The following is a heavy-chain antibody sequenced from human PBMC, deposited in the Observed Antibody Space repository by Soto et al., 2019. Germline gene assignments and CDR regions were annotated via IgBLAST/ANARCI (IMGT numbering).Heavy chain of an antibody. CDR1: GYTFTSYA. Sequence: GASVKVSCKASGYTFTSYAMHWVRQAPGQRLEWMGWISADNGNTNYAQKLQGRITITRDTSASTAYMELRSLRSDDTAVYYCARAAPRGIVLVPAAVGYYGMDVWGQGTTVTVSS. CDR3: ARAAPRGIVLVPAAVGYYGMDV. CDR2: ISADNGNT. D-gene: IGHD2-2*01. V-gene: IGHV1-3*01. J-gene: IGHJ6*02.